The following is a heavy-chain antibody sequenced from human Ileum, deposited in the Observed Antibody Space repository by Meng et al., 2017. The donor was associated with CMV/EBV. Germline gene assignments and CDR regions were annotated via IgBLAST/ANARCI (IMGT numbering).Heavy chain of an antibody. CDR1: GFTFSNYW. CDR2: IHQDGTEQ. CDR3: ARVVLDCSSFCYHKPPDC. J-gene: IGHJ4*02. D-gene: IGHD2-2*01. Sequence: GGSLRLSCGASGFTFSNYWMTWVRQAPGKGLEWVANIHQDGTEQHYVDSVKGRFTISRDNAKNSLYLQMNSLRAEDTAVYYCARVVLDCSSFCYHKPPDCWGQGTLVTVSS. V-gene: IGHV3-7*01.